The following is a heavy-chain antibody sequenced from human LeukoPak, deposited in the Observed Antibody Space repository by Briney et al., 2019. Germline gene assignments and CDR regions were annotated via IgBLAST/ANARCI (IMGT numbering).Heavy chain of an antibody. D-gene: IGHD1-26*01. Sequence: GGSLRLSCAASGFTFSSYEMNWVRQAPGKGLEWVSYISSSGSTIYYADSVKGRFTISRDNAKNSLYLQMNSLRAEDTAVYYCARDLLEAGATTVGYWGQGTLVTVSS. CDR2: ISSSGSTI. CDR1: GFTFSSYE. V-gene: IGHV3-48*03. CDR3: ARDLLEAGATTVGY. J-gene: IGHJ4*02.